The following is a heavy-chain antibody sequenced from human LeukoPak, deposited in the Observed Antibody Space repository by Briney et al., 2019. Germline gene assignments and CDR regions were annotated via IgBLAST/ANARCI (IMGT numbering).Heavy chain of an antibody. V-gene: IGHV3-23*01. CDR3: AKDLISAAGRGDFQH. Sequence: PGGSLRLSCAASGFTFISYAMSWVRHTPGKGLEWVSLASGGGSSRTYYADSVKGRFTISRDNSKNTLYLQMNALRAEDTAVYYCAKDLISAAGRGDFQHWGQGILVTVSS. J-gene: IGHJ1*01. CDR1: GFTFISYA. D-gene: IGHD6-13*01. CDR2: SGGGSSRT.